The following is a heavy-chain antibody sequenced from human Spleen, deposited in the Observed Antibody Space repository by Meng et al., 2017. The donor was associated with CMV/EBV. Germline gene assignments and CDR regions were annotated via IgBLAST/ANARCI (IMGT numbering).Heavy chain of an antibody. CDR1: GFIFRSYS. Sequence: GGSLRLSCAASGFIFRSYSMNWVRQAPGKGLEWVSYISSSGTTIHYADSVKGRFTISRDNGKNSLYLQMNSLRAEDTALYYCARGMSIAAPRFFVYWGQGALVTVSS. CDR2: ISSSGTTI. CDR3: ARGMSIAAPRFFVY. D-gene: IGHD6-6*01. V-gene: IGHV3-48*04. J-gene: IGHJ4*02.